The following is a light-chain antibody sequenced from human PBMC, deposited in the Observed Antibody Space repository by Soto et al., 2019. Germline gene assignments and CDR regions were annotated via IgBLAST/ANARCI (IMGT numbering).Light chain of an antibody. Sequence: EILMTQSPATLSVSPGESATLSCRASQTVNNNLAWYQQKPGQAPRLLIYHASTRATGIPARFSGSRSGTEFTLSISSLKSEDFAVYYCQQFDHWPPMFTFGQGTKLEIK. J-gene: IGKJ2*01. CDR2: HAS. CDR3: QQFDHWPPMFT. CDR1: QTVNNN. V-gene: IGKV3-15*01.